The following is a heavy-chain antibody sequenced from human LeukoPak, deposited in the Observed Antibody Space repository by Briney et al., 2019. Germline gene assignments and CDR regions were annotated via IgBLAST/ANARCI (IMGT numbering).Heavy chain of an antibody. CDR2: INPADSEI. CDR3: SRQGCTTTSCHTIDS. D-gene: IGHD2-2*02. V-gene: IGHV5-51*01. J-gene: IGHJ4*02. Sequence: GESLKISCQGTGYTFTRHWIGWVRQMPGKGLELMGIINPADSEIRYSPSFQGQVTISVDKSISTAYLQWSSLKASDTAMYYCSRQGCTTTSCHTIDSWGQGTLVTVSS. CDR1: GYTFTRHW.